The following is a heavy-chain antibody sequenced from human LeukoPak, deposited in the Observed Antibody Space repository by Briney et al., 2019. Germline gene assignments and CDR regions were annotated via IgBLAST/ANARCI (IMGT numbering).Heavy chain of an antibody. CDR3: ARGSCSSTSCYYFDY. D-gene: IGHD2-2*01. V-gene: IGHV4-59*01. CDR1: GGSSSGCY. Sequence: ASETPSLTCTVSGGSSSGCYWSWIRQPPGKGLEWIGYIYYSGSANYNPSLKGRVTMSVHTSKNQFSLKVSSVTAADTAVYFCARGSCSSTSCYYFDYWGQGTLVTVSS. CDR2: IYYSGSA. J-gene: IGHJ4*02.